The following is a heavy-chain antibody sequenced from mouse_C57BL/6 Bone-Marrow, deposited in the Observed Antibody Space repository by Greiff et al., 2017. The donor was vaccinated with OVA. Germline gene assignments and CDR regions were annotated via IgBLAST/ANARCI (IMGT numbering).Heavy chain of an antibody. CDR2: ISNGGGST. J-gene: IGHJ1*03. Sequence: EVKLMESGGGLVQPGGSLKLSCAASGFTFSDYYMYWVRQTPEKRLEWVAYISNGGGSTYYPDTVKGRFTISRDNAKNTLYLQMSRLKSEDTAMYYCARDLFYYGSSYWYFDVWGTGTTVTVSS. CDR1: GFTFSDYY. CDR3: ARDLFYYGSSYWYFDV. D-gene: IGHD1-1*01. V-gene: IGHV5-12*01.